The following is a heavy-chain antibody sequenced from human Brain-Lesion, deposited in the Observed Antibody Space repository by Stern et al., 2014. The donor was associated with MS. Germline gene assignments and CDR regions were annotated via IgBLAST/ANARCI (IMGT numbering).Heavy chain of an antibody. V-gene: IGHV3-30*18. CDR2: VSYDGSNK. CDR3: AKDRQYLTYFFDH. J-gene: IGHJ5*02. CDR1: GFTFGSCA. D-gene: IGHD2/OR15-2a*01. Sequence: VQLEESGGGVVQPGRPLGLSCVASGFTFGSCAMHWVRQAPGKGLERVAGVSYDGSNKYYADSVKGRFTISRDNSQNTLYMQMSSLRPEDTAVYYCAKDRQYLTYFFDHWGQGSLVTVSS.